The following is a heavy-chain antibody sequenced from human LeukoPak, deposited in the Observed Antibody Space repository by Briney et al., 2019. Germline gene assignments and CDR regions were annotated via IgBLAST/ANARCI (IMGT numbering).Heavy chain of an antibody. Sequence: SVKVSCKASGGTFSTFGISWVRQAPGQGLEWMGRIIPMSGTVNNAQKFQGRVTITADKSTGTAYMELSSLRSDDTAVYYCARETGYAYGRAPLDYWGQGTLVTVSS. J-gene: IGHJ4*02. CDR1: GGTFSTFG. D-gene: IGHD5-18*01. CDR3: ARETGYAYGRAPLDY. V-gene: IGHV1-69*06. CDR2: IIPMSGTV.